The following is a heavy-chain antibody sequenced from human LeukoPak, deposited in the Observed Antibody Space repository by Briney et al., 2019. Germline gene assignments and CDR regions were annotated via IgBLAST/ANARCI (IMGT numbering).Heavy chain of an antibody. Sequence: PSETLSLTCTVSGGSISSSSYYWGWIRQPPGKGLEWIGSIYYSGSTYYNPSLKSRVTISVDTSKNQFSLKLSSVTAADTAVYYCARLRGYSSSWSPRARDYWGQGTLVTVSS. V-gene: IGHV4-39*01. CDR1: GGSISSSSYY. D-gene: IGHD6-13*01. CDR2: IYYSGST. J-gene: IGHJ4*02. CDR3: ARLRGYSSSWSPRARDY.